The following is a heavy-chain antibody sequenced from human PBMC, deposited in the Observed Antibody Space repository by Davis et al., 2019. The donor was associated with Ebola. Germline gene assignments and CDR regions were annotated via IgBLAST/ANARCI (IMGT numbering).Heavy chain of an antibody. CDR3: ARALGLRSGMDV. D-gene: IGHD1-7*01. V-gene: IGHV4-61*01. CDR1: GGSFRDGRHY. CDR2: IHDGSA. Sequence: SETLSLTCTDSGGSFRDGRHYWGWIRQPPGKGLEWVGYIHDGSANYHPSLKSRVTISVDTSKNQFSLKLTSVTAADTAVYYCARALGLRSGMDVWGQGTTVAVSS. J-gene: IGHJ6*02.